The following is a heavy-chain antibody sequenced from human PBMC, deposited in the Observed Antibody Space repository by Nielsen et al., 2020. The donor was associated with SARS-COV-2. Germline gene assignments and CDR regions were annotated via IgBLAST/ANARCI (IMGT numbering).Heavy chain of an antibody. J-gene: IGHJ4*02. CDR3: ARDTHTGYSSGWHFDY. D-gene: IGHD6-19*01. CDR2: IYHSGST. Sequence: SETLSLTCAVSGGSISSSNWWSWVRQPPGKGLEWIGEIYHSGSTNYNPSLKSRVTISVDKSKNQFSLKLSSVTAADTAVYYCARDTHTGYSSGWHFDYWGQGTLVTVSS. V-gene: IGHV4-4*02. CDR1: GGSISSSNW.